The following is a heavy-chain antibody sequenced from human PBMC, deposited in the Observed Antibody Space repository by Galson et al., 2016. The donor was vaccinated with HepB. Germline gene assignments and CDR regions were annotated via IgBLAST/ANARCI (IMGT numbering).Heavy chain of an antibody. Sequence: LSLTCAVSGASIASHTWWHWVRQSPGKGLEWIGEIYHGGGTNYNPSLKSRVSISTDTSKNEFSLELGSVTAADTAVYYCVKGGNYCLFSWGQGTLVTVSS. CDR3: VKGGNYCLFS. J-gene: IGHJ5*02. CDR2: IYHGGGT. V-gene: IGHV4-4*02. D-gene: IGHD4-23*01. CDR1: GASIASHTW.